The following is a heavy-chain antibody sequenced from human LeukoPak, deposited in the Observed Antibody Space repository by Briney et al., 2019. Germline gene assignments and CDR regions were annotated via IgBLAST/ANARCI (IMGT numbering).Heavy chain of an antibody. CDR3: ARARDWVYFDY. CDR1: GFTVSSNY. Sequence: GGSLRLSCAASGFTVSSNYMSWVRQAPGKGLEWVSVIYSGGSTYYADSVKGRFTISRDNSKNTLYLQMNSLRAEDTAVYYCARARDWVYFDYWGQGTLVTVSS. D-gene: IGHD3/OR15-3a*01. CDR2: IYSGGST. V-gene: IGHV3-53*01. J-gene: IGHJ4*02.